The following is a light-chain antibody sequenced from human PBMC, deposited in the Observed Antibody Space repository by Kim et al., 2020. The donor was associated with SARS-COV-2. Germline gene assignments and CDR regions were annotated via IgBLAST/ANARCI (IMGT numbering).Light chain of an antibody. CDR3: NSRDSSGNHWV. J-gene: IGLJ3*02. CDR2: GKN. CDR1: SLRKYY. V-gene: IGLV3-19*01. Sequence: SSELTQDPSVSVALGQTVTITCQGDSLRKYYATWYQQKPGQAPVLVIYGKNNRPSGIPDRFSGSSSGNTASLTITGAQAEDEADYYCNSRDSSGNHWVFGGGTKVTVL.